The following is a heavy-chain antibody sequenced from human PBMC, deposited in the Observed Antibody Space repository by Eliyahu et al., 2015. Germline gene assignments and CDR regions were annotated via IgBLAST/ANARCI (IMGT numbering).Heavy chain of an antibody. CDR3: ARDSKDFWSGSQLNEFDY. CDR2: IYHTGSA. CDR1: GYSISSGYY. J-gene: IGHJ4*02. D-gene: IGHD3-3*01. V-gene: IGHV4-38-2*02. Sequence: QVQLQESGPGLVKPSETLSLTCAVSGYSISSGYYWGWIRQPPGKGLEWIGSIYHTGSAYYNPSLKSRVTISVDTSKNQFSLKLSSVTAADTAVYYCARDSKDFWSGSQLNEFDYWGQGTLVTVSS.